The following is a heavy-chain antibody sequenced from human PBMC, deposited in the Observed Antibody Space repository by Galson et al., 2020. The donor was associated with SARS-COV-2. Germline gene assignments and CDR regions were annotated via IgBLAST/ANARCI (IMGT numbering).Heavy chain of an antibody. CDR1: GYSINSGYY. J-gene: IGHJ4*02. V-gene: IGHV4-38-2*02. CDR2: IYHSGST. CDR3: ARAGLQGLPGVDY. D-gene: IGHD7-27*01. Sequence: SETLSLTCTVSGYSINSGYYWGWIRQPPGKGLEWIGSIYHSGSTYYNPSLKSRVTISVDTSKNQFSLKLSSVTAADTAVYYCARAGLQGLPGVDYWGQGTLVTVSS.